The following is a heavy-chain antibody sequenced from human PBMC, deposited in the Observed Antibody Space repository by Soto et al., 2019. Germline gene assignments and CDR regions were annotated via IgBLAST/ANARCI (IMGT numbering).Heavy chain of an antibody. CDR3: ARDDSGFSGSHYIDYFNY. V-gene: IGHV1-3*01. J-gene: IGHJ4*02. CDR2: INAGNGKT. CDR1: GYIFTNYA. Sequence: ASVKVSCKASGYIFTNYAIHWVRQAPGQRLEWMGWINAGNGKTKYSQNFQGRVTFTRDTSAGTVYMQLSSLTSEDTAVYYCARDDSGFSGSHYIDYFNYWGQGALVTVSS. D-gene: IGHD1-26*01.